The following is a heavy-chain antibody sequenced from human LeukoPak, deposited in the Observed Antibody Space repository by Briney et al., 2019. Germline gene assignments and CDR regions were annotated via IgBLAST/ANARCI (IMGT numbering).Heavy chain of an antibody. CDR1: GASIRSYF. CDR3: ARGLVLATDDAFDI. V-gene: IGHV4-59*01. CDR2: VYDNDIS. Sequence: SETLSLTCSVSGASIRSYFWSWIRHSPGKGLEWIGYVYDNDISNFNPSLESRVTILVDRSKSQFSLKLRSVTAADTAVYYCARGLVLATDDAFDIWGPGTMVTVSS. J-gene: IGHJ3*02. D-gene: IGHD5-12*01.